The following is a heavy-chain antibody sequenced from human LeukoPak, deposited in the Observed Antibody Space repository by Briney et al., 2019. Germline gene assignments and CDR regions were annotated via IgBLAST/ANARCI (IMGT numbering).Heavy chain of an antibody. D-gene: IGHD4-23*01. CDR2: INHSGST. Sequence: SETLSLTCAVYGGSFSDYWSWIRQPPGKGLEWIGEINHSGSTNYNPSLKSRVTISVDTSKNQFSLKLSSVTAADTAVYYCSRSRLARLYGGNRRGAFDIWGQGTMVTVSA. CDR3: SRSRLARLYGGNRRGAFDI. CDR1: GGSFSDY. V-gene: IGHV4-34*01. J-gene: IGHJ3*02.